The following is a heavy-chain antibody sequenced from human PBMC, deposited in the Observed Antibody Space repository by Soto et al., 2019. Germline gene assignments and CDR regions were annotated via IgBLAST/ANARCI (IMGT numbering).Heavy chain of an antibody. J-gene: IGHJ5*02. Sequence: GGSLRLSCAASGFTFSSYSMNWVRQAPGKGLEWVSSISSSSSYIYYADSVKGRFTTSRDNAKNSLYLQMNSLRAEDTAVYYCARAVYYYDSSGYHDNGFDPWGQGTLVTVSS. V-gene: IGHV3-21*01. D-gene: IGHD3-22*01. CDR1: GFTFSSYS. CDR2: ISSSSSYI. CDR3: ARAVYYYDSSGYHDNGFDP.